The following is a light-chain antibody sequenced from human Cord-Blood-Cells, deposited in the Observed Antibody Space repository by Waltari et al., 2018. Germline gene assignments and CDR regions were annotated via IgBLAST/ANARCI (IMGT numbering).Light chain of an antibody. CDR2: EGS. J-gene: IGLJ2*01. Sequence: QSALTQPASVSGSPGQSLTISCTGTSSDVGCYNLVSWYQQHPGKAPKLMIYEGSKRPSGVSNRFSGSKSGNTASLTSSGLQAEDEADYYCCSYAGVVFGGGTKLTVL. V-gene: IGLV2-23*01. CDR3: CSYAGVV. CDR1: SSDVGCYNL.